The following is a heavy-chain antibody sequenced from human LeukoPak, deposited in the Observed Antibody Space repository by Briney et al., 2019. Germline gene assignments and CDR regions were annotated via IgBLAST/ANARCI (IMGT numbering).Heavy chain of an antibody. CDR1: GFTFSSYG. V-gene: IGHV3-30*02. CDR3: AKESVSYCSSTSCYCVSPFDY. Sequence: GGSLRLSCAASGFTFSSYGMHWVRQAPGKGLEWVAFIRYDGSNKYYADSVKGRFTISRDNSKNTLYLQMNSLRAEDTAVYYCAKESVSYCSSTSCYCVSPFDYWGQGTLVTGSS. D-gene: IGHD2-2*01. CDR2: IRYDGSNK. J-gene: IGHJ4*02.